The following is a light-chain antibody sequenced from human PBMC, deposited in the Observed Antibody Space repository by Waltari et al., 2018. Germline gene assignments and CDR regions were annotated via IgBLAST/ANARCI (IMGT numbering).Light chain of an antibody. CDR1: QSVNRNY. V-gene: IGKV3D-20*01. CDR3: QQYGSSART. J-gene: IGKJ1*01. Sequence: EIVLTQSPSTLSFSPGAKGTLSCRASQSVNRNYLAWYQQRPGLAPRLLLYDASSRATGVPDRFSGSGSGTDFTLTISRLEPEDFAVYYCQQYGSSARTFGQGTKVELK. CDR2: DAS.